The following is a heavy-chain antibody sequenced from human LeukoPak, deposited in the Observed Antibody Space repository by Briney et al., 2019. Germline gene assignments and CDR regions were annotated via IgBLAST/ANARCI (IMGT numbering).Heavy chain of an antibody. J-gene: IGHJ5*02. D-gene: IGHD2-15*01. Sequence: SETLSLTCTVSGGSISSHYWGWIRQPPGKGLEWIGSIYYSGSTYYNPSLKSRVTISVDTSKNQFSLKLSSVTAADTAVYYCARDVGYCSGGSCYSDNWFDPWGQGTLVTVSS. CDR1: GGSISSHY. V-gene: IGHV4-39*07. CDR3: ARDVGYCSGGSCYSDNWFDP. CDR2: IYYSGST.